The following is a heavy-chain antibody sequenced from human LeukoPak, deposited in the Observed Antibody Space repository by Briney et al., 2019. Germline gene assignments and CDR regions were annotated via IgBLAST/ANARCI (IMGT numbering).Heavy chain of an antibody. CDR2: ISSSSSYI. V-gene: IGHV3-21*01. CDR1: GFTFSSYS. J-gene: IGHJ4*02. CDR3: AREGRSYDYVWGSYRSSFDY. D-gene: IGHD3-16*02. Sequence: GGSLRLSCAASGFTFSSYSMNWVRQAPGKGLEWVSSISSSSSYIYYADSVKGRFTISRDNAKNSLYLQMNSLRAEDTAVYYCAREGRSYDYVWGSYRSSFDYWGQGTLVAVSS.